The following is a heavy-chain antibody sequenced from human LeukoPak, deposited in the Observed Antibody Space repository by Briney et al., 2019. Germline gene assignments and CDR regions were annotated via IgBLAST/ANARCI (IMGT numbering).Heavy chain of an antibody. CDR1: GYTFTSYY. D-gene: IGHD2-2*02. V-gene: IGHV1-46*01. J-gene: IGHJ4*02. Sequence: ASVKVSCKASGYTFTSYYMHWVRQAPGQGLEWMGIINPSGGSTSYAQKFQGRVTMTRDTSTSTVYMEPSSLRSEDTAVYYCARPLGYCSSTSCYTLDYWGQGTLVTVSS. CDR3: ARPLGYCSSTSCYTLDY. CDR2: INPSGGST.